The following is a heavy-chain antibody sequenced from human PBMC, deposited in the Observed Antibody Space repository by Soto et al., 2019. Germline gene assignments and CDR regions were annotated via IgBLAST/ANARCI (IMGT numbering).Heavy chain of an antibody. CDR2: ISWNGGSI. D-gene: IGHD1-26*01. J-gene: IGHJ6*02. CDR1: GFTFDDYA. Sequence: EVQLVESGGGFVQPGGSLRLSCAASGFTFDDYAMHWVRQAPGKGLEWVSGISWNGGSIGYADSVKARFTISRDNAKNSLYLQMNSLRVEDTALYYCAKDISGRGSFYYYHGLDVWGQGTTVTVSS. CDR3: AKDISGRGSFYYYHGLDV. V-gene: IGHV3-9*01.